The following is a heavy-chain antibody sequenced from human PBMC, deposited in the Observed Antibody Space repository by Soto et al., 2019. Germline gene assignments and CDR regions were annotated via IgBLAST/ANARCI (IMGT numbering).Heavy chain of an antibody. CDR3: TRENRGWGLYYYCYGMDV. V-gene: IGHV3-49*04. CDR1: GFTFGDYA. J-gene: IGHJ6*02. D-gene: IGHD6-19*01. CDR2: IRSKAYGGTT. Sequence: PGGSLRLSCTASGFTFGDYAMSWVRQAPWKGLEWVGFIRSKAYGGTTEYAASVEGRFTISRDDSKSIAYLQMNSLKTEDTAVYYCTRENRGWGLYYYCYGMDVWGQGTTVTVSS.